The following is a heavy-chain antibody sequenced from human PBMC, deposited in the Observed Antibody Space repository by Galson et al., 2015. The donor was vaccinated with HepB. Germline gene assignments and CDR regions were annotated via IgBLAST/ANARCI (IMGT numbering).Heavy chain of an antibody. J-gene: IGHJ4*02. CDR3: ATGADCSGGSCSEGY. CDR2: VVPIFGIG. D-gene: IGHD2-8*02. Sequence: SVKVSCKASGYTFTKYAITWVRQAPGQGLEWIGGVVPIFGIGNHAQKFQGRFTISADRVTTTAYMELTRLTSEDTAIYYCATGADCSGGSCSEGYWGRGTLVTVSS. CDR1: GYTFTKYA. V-gene: IGHV1-69*10.